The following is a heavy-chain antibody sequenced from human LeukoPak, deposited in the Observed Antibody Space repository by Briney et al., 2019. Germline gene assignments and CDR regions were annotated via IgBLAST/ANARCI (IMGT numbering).Heavy chain of an antibody. V-gene: IGHV3-23*01. CDR1: GFTFSSYA. Sequence: GGSLRLSCAASGFTFSSYAMSWVRQAPGKGLEWVSAISGSGGSTYYADSVKGRFTISRDNSKNTLYLQMNSLRAEDTAVYYCAKCGDYDFWSGYYWGYWGQGTLVTVSS. CDR2: ISGSGGST. D-gene: IGHD3-3*01. J-gene: IGHJ4*02. CDR3: AKCGDYDFWSGYYWGY.